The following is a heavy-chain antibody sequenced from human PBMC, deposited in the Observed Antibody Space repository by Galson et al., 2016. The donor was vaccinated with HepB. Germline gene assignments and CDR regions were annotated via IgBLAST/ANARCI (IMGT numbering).Heavy chain of an antibody. D-gene: IGHD4-23*01. J-gene: IGHJ3*02. Sequence: SLRLSCAVSGFTFRSYSMNWVRQAPGGGLEWVSTISSHSIYIYYADSVTGRFTISRDNAENSVSLQMNNLRAEDTAVYYCTRDLSLGKPGGFDIWGQGKTVTVAS. CDR2: ISSHSIYI. CDR1: GFTFRSYS. V-gene: IGHV3-21*01. CDR3: TRDLSLGKPGGFDI.